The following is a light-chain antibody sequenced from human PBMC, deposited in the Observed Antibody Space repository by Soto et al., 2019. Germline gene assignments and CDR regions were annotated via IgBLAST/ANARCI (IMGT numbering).Light chain of an antibody. CDR2: AAS. CDR1: QAVSTW. Sequence: DIQMTQSPSFVSASVGDRVTITCRASQAVSTWLAWYQQKPGDAPKLLIYAASTLQSGVPSRFSGSGSGTDFTLSSRSLQPEDFATYYCQQANSFPRTFGGGTKVEIK. J-gene: IGKJ4*01. CDR3: QQANSFPRT. V-gene: IGKV1-12*01.